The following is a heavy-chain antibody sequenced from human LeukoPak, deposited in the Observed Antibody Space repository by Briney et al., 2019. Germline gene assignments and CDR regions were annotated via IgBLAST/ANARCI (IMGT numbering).Heavy chain of an antibody. J-gene: IGHJ4*02. CDR2: IYSSVT. CDR1: VYSISSGYY. CDR3: ARGSRGAYCSGGSCYSGGYFDY. D-gene: IGHD2-15*01. V-gene: IGHV4-38-2*02. Sequence: PSETLSLTCTVSVYSISSGYYWGWSRQAPGKGLEGIGSIYSSVTHYNPSLKSRVIISVDTSKNQFSLKLSSVTAADMAVYYCARGSRGAYCSGGSCYSGGYFDYWGQGTLVTVSS.